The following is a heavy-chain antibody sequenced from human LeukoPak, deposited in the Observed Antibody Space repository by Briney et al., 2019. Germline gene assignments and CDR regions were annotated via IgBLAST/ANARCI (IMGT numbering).Heavy chain of an antibody. Sequence: GASVTVSCKASGGTFSSYAISWVRQAPGQGLEWMGGIIPIFGTANYAQKFQGRVTITADESTSTAYMEPSSLRSEDTAVYYCASTSSGWYQSRYFGYWGQGTLVTVSS. V-gene: IGHV1-69*13. CDR3: ASTSSGWYQSRYFGY. CDR1: GGTFSSYA. J-gene: IGHJ4*02. CDR2: IIPIFGTA. D-gene: IGHD6-19*01.